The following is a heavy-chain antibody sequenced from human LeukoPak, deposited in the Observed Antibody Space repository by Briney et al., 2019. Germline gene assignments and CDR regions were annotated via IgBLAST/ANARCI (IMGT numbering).Heavy chain of an antibody. CDR3: ARRDWVGFDY. CDR2: TKQDGSEK. Sequence: GGSLRLSCAASGFIFTNYWMSWVRQAPGKGLEWVANTKQDGSEKYYVDSVKGRFTISRDNAKNSLYLQMNSLRAEDTAIYYCARRDWVGFDYWGQGTLVTVSS. J-gene: IGHJ4*02. CDR1: GFIFTNYW. D-gene: IGHD3/OR15-3a*01. V-gene: IGHV3-7*01.